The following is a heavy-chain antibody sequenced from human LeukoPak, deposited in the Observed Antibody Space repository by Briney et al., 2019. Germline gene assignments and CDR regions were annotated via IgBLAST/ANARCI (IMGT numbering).Heavy chain of an antibody. CDR2: IIPIFGTA. CDR1: GGTFSSYA. CDR3: ASSLGYDFWSGYSVYYFDY. D-gene: IGHD3-3*01. J-gene: IGHJ4*02. Sequence: SVKVSXKASGGTFSSYAISWVRQAPGQGLEWMGGIIPIFGTANYAQKFQGRVTITADKSTSTAYMELSSLRSEDTAVCYCASSLGYDFWSGYSVYYFDYWGQGTLATVSS. V-gene: IGHV1-69*06.